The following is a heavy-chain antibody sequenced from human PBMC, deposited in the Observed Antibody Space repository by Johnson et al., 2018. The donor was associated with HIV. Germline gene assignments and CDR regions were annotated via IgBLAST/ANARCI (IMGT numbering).Heavy chain of an antibody. CDR2: IYSGGST. J-gene: IGHJ3*01. Sequence: VQLVESGGGLVQPGGSLRLSCAASGFTFSSYAMSWVRLAPGKGLEWVSVIYSGGSTYYADSVKGRFTISRDNSKNTLYLQMNSLRAGDTAVYYCAKGGKYSSHRDDGFDVWGQGTMVTVSS. CDR1: GFTFSSYA. D-gene: IGHD6-6*01. V-gene: IGHV3-66*01. CDR3: AKGGKYSSHRDDGFDV.